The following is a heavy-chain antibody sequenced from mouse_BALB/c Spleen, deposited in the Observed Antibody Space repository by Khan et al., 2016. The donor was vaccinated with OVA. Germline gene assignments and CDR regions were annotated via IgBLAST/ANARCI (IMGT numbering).Heavy chain of an antibody. J-gene: IGHJ4*01. CDR3: AKDRGYYAVDY. CDR1: GFSLTSYG. V-gene: IGHV2-3*01. Sequence: VQLQQSAPGLVAPSQSLSITCTVSGFSLTSYGVSWVRQPPGKGLEWLGVIWGDGNTNFHSALRSRLSISKDNSKSQVFLKLNSLQTDDTATYYCAKDRGYYAVDYWGQGTSVTVSS. CDR2: IWGDGNT.